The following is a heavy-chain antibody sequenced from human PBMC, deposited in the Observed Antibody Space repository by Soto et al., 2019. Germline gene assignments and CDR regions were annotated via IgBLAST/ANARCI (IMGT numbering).Heavy chain of an antibody. CDR2: ITYDGANG. CDR1: GFMFRSYA. J-gene: IGHJ4*02. CDR3: ARAFSGSYPNFDY. V-gene: IGHV3-30*09. D-gene: IGHD1-26*01. Sequence: GGSLRLSCLGSGFMFRSYAMHWVRQAPGKGLGLMAFITYDGANGYYANSVRGRFAISRDNSKSTLFLQMNSLRPEDTAVYYCARAFSGSYPNFDYWGQGTLVTVYS.